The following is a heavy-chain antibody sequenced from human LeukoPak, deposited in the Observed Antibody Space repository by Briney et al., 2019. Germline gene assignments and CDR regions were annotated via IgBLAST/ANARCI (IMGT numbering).Heavy chain of an antibody. CDR1: GFTFSSYA. CDR3: AKAFWWLVLLYYFDY. J-gene: IGHJ4*02. Sequence: PGGSLRLSCAASGFTFSSYAMSWVRQAPGKGLEWVSAISGSGGSTYYADSVKGRFTISRDNSKNTLYLQMNSLRAEDTAVYYCAKAFWWLVLLYYFDYWGQGTLVTVSS. D-gene: IGHD6-19*01. CDR2: ISGSGGST. V-gene: IGHV3-23*01.